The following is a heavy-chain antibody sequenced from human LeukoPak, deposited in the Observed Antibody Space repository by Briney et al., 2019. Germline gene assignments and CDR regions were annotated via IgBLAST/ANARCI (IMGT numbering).Heavy chain of an antibody. CDR2: ISYDGTNK. J-gene: IGHJ4*02. Sequence: GGSLRLSCAASGFTFSSYAMHWVRQAPGKGLEWVAVISYDGTNKYYADSVKGRFTISRDNSKNTPYLQMSSLRPEDTAFYYCARDQGYDFDYWGQGTLVTVSS. CDR1: GFTFSSYA. V-gene: IGHV3-30-3*01. D-gene: IGHD3-22*01. CDR3: ARDQGYDFDY.